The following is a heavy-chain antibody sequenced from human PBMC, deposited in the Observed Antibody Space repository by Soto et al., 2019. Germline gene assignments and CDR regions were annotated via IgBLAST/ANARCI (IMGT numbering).Heavy chain of an antibody. CDR3: ARESTPLYSGYDYEPVDY. CDR2: IIPILGIA. Sequence: SVKVSCRASGGTFSSYTIGWVRQAPGQGLEWMGRIIPILGIANYAQKFQGRVTITADKSTSTAYMELSSLRSEDTAVYYCARESTPLYSGYDYEPVDYWGQGTLVTVSS. J-gene: IGHJ4*02. V-gene: IGHV1-69*04. CDR1: GGTFSSYT. D-gene: IGHD5-12*01.